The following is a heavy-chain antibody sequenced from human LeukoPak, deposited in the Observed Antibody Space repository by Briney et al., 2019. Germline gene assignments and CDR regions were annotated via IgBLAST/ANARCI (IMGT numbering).Heavy chain of an antibody. J-gene: IGHJ6*03. Sequence: SETLSLTCTVSGGSINNYYWSWIRQPAGKGLEWIGRFSTSGTTNYNPSLKSRVTMSVDTSKNQFSLKVTSVTAADTAVYYCARETYCYGSGTAYMDVWGKGTKVTVSS. D-gene: IGHD3-10*01. CDR1: GGSINNYY. CDR3: ARETYCYGSGTAYMDV. CDR2: FSTSGTT. V-gene: IGHV4-4*07.